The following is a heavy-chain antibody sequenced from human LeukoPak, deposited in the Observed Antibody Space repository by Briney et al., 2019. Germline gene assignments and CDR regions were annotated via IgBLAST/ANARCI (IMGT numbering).Heavy chain of an antibody. Sequence: PGGSLRLSCAASEFTFSSFAMNWVRQAPGKGLEWVAYIRGGGAGALYADSVKGRFTISRDNSKSTMYLQMNSVRVEDTAVYYCAKCAESYGNDAFDMWGPGTMVTVSS. J-gene: IGHJ3*02. CDR3: AKCAESYGNDAFDM. CDR2: IRGGGAGA. CDR1: EFTFSSFA. V-gene: IGHV3-23*01. D-gene: IGHD3-16*01.